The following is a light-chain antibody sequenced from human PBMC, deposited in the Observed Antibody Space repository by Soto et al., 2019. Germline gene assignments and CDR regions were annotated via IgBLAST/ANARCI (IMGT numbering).Light chain of an antibody. CDR2: KAS. CDR3: QQYNSYPYT. V-gene: IGKV1-5*03. Sequence: DIQMTQSPSTLSASVGDRVTITCRASQSISSWLAWYQQKPGKAPKLLIYKASSLESGVPSRFSVSGSGTQFSLTISSPQPDEFATYYSQQYNSYPYTFGQGTKLEIK. J-gene: IGKJ2*01. CDR1: QSISSW.